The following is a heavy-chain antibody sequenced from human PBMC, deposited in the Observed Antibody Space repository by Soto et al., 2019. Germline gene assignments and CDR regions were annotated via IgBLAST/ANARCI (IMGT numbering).Heavy chain of an antibody. CDR1: GASISGFY. D-gene: IGHD1-1*01. CDR3: VRDGTKTLRDWFDP. CDR2: IYATGTT. V-gene: IGHV4-4*07. J-gene: IGHJ5*02. Sequence: SETLSLTCTVPGASISGFYWSWIRKSAGKGLEWIGRIYATGTTDYNPSLKCRVMMSVDTSKKQFSLKLRSVTAADTAVYYCVRDGTKTLRDWFDPWGQGISVTVSS.